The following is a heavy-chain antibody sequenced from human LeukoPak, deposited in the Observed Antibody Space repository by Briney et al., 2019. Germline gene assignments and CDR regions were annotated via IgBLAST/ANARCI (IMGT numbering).Heavy chain of an antibody. CDR3: AADGEYAFLL. CDR2: IKNDGITT. Sequence: GGSLRLSCAASGLTFDKTWMHWIRHAPGKGLVWVSRIKNDGITTTYADSVKGRFTISRDNAKNSLYLQMNSLRAEDTAVYYCAADGEYAFLLWGQGTMVTVSS. J-gene: IGHJ3*01. D-gene: IGHD2/OR15-2a*01. CDR1: GLTFDKTW. V-gene: IGHV3-74*01.